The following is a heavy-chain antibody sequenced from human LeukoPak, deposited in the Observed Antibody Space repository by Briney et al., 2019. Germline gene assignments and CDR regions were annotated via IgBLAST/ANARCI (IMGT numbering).Heavy chain of an antibody. CDR1: GGSISSYY. J-gene: IGHJ3*02. Sequence: SETLSLTCTVSGGSISSYYWSWIRQPPGKGLEWIGYIYYNGSTNYNPSLKSRVTISVDTSKNQFSLKLSSVTAADTAVYYCARAGVLLWFGESLDAFDIWGQGTMVTVSS. CDR2: IYYNGST. CDR3: ARAGVLLWFGESLDAFDI. V-gene: IGHV4-59*01. D-gene: IGHD3-10*01.